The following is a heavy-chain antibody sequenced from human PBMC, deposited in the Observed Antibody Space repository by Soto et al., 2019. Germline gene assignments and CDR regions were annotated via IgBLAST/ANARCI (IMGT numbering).Heavy chain of an antibody. CDR1: GGTFSSYT. CDR3: ARTYCSGGSCYDNWFDP. Sequence: SVKVSCKASGGTFSSYTISWVRQAPGQGLEWMGRIIPILGIANYAQKFQGRVTITADESTSTAYMELSSLRSEDTSVYYCARTYCSGGSCYDNWFDPWGQGTLVTVSS. CDR2: IIPILGIA. D-gene: IGHD2-15*01. V-gene: IGHV1-69*02. J-gene: IGHJ5*02.